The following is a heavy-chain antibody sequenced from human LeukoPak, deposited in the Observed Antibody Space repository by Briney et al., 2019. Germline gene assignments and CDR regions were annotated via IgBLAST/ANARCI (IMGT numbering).Heavy chain of an antibody. CDR1: GFTFSSYS. J-gene: IGHJ4*02. CDR2: ISYDGSNK. CDR3: ASHSSGYYFDY. D-gene: IGHD3-22*01. V-gene: IGHV3-30*03. Sequence: PGGSQRLSCAASGFTFSSYSMNWVRQAPGKGLEWVAVISYDGSNKYYADSVKGRFTISRDNSKNTLYLQMNSLRAEDTAVYYCASHSSGYYFDYWGQGTLVTVSS.